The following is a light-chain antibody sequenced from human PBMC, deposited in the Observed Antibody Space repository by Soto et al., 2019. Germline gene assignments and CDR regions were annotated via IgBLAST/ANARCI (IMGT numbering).Light chain of an antibody. CDR1: HRIGDT. J-gene: IGKJ4*01. CDR3: QPYNKWPLT. CDR2: GAS. V-gene: IGKV3-15*01. Sequence: IRPSLPPLSVPPGEAASPSCTASHRIGDTLAWYQHKPGQNPRRPIYGASTMDTGVPSRFRGSRSGAEFTLTVSSLQSEDFAAYYCQPYNKWPLTFGGGTKVEIK.